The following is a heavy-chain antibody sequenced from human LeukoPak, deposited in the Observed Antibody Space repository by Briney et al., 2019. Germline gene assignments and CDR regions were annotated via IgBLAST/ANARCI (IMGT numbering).Heavy chain of an antibody. J-gene: IGHJ4*02. Sequence: PGRSLRLSCAASGFTFSSYGMHWVRQAPGKGLEWVAVISYDGSNKYYADSVKGRFTISRDNSKNTLYLQMNSLRAEDTAVYYCAKLFTXVSDFDYWGQGTLVTVSS. CDR2: ISYDGSNK. CDR3: AKLFTXVSDFDY. D-gene: IGHD4-17*01. CDR1: GFTFSSYG. V-gene: IGHV3-30*18.